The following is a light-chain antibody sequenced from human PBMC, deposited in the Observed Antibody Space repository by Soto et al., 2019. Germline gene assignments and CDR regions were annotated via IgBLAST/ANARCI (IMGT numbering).Light chain of an antibody. Sequence: QSVLAQPRSVSGSPGQSVTISCTGTSSDVGGYHSVSWYQQYPDRAPKFIIYDVSKRPSGVPDRFSGSKSGNTASLTISGLQAEDEADYYCCSYAGSYTYVFXTGTKVTVL. CDR1: SSDVGGYHS. CDR2: DVS. V-gene: IGLV2-11*01. J-gene: IGLJ1*01. CDR3: CSYAGSYTYV.